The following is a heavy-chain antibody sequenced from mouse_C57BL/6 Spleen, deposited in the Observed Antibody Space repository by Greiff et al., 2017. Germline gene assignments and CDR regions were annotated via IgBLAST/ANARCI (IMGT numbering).Heavy chain of an antibody. CDR1: GFTFSDYG. V-gene: IGHV5-17*01. CDR3: ARRITTVVATGWAMDY. Sequence: EVMLVESGGGLVKPGGSLKLSCAASGFTFSDYGMHWVRQAPEKGLEWVAYISSGSSTIYYADTVKGRFPLARDKAKNTLFLQMTRLRSEDTAMYCCARRITTVVATGWAMDYWGQGTSVTVSS. CDR2: ISSGSSTI. D-gene: IGHD1-1*01. J-gene: IGHJ4*01.